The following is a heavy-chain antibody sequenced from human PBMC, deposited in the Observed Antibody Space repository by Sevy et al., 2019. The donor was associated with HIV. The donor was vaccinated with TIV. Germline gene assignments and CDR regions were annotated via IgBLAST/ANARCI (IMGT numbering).Heavy chain of an antibody. Sequence: GGSLRLSCAASGFTFSSYAMHWVRQAPGKGLEWVAVISYDGSNKYYADSVKGRFTISRDNSKNTLYLQMNSLRAEDTAVYYCARGPFIAAAGTVHFDYWGQGTLVTVSS. CDR2: ISYDGSNK. V-gene: IGHV3-30-3*01. CDR1: GFTFSSYA. CDR3: ARGPFIAAAGTVHFDY. J-gene: IGHJ4*02. D-gene: IGHD6-13*01.